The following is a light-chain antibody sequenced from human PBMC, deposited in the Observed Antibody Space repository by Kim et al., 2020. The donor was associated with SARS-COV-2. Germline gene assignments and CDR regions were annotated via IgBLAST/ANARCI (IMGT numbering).Light chain of an antibody. CDR3: QQYGTSPRT. CDR2: GAS. V-gene: IGKV3-20*01. Sequence: EIVLTQSPGTLSLSPGERATLSCRISQSISSNYLGWYQQKPGQAPRLLIYGASNRATGIPDRFSGRGSGTDFTLTINRLQPEDFAVYYCQQYGTSPRTFGQWTKVDIK. J-gene: IGKJ1*01. CDR1: QSISSNY.